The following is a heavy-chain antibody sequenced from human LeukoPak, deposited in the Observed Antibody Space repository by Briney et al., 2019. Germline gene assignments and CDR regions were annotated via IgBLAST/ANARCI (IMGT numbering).Heavy chain of an antibody. J-gene: IGHJ5*02. CDR3: ATYRGANWFDP. CDR1: GFSFSSYS. D-gene: IGHD5-18*01. Sequence: GGSLRLSCTARGFSFSSYSMSWVRQAPGKGLEWVSYISSSSSVIYYADSVKGRFTISRDNAENSLYLQMNSLRAEDTAVYYCATYRGANWFDPWGQGTLVTVSS. V-gene: IGHV3-48*04. CDR2: ISSSSSVI.